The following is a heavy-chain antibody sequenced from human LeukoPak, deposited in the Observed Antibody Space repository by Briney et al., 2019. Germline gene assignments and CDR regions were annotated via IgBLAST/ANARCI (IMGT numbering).Heavy chain of an antibody. CDR2: INHSGGT. D-gene: IGHD5-18*01. Sequence: PSETLSLTCAVYGGSFSGYYWSWIRQPPGKGLEWIGEINHSGGTNYNPSLKSRVTISVDTSKNQFSLKLSSVTAADTAVYYCARGRIQLWSRMYYFDYWGQGTLVTVSS. J-gene: IGHJ4*02. CDR1: GGSFSGYY. CDR3: ARGRIQLWSRMYYFDY. V-gene: IGHV4-34*01.